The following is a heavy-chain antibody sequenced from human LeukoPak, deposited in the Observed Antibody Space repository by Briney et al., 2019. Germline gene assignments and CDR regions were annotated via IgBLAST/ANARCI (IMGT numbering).Heavy chain of an antibody. D-gene: IGHD3-16*01. CDR2: ISYDGSNK. Sequence: PGGSLRLSCAASGFTFSSYGMHWVRQAPGKGLEWVAVISYDGSNKYYADFVKGRFTISRDNPKNTLYLQMNSLRAEDTAVYYCASALRLGLDWFDPWGQGTLVTVSS. CDR3: ASALRLGLDWFDP. V-gene: IGHV3-30*03. J-gene: IGHJ5*02. CDR1: GFTFSSYG.